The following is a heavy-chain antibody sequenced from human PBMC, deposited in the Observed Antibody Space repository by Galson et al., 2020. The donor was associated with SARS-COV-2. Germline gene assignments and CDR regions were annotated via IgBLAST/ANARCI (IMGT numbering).Heavy chain of an antibody. Sequence: GGSLRLSCAASGFTFSSYSMNWVRQAPGKGLEWVSSISSSSSYIYYADSVKGRFTISRDNAKNSLYLQMNSLRAEGTAVYYWARDRGIAGNTSGDYWGQGTLVTVSS. D-gene: IGHD1-7*01. CDR2: ISSSSSYI. CDR1: GFTFSSYS. J-gene: IGHJ4*02. V-gene: IGHV3-21*01. CDR3: ARDRGIAGNTSGDY.